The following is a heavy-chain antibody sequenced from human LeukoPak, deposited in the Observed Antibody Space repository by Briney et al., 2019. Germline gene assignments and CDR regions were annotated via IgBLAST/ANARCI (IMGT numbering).Heavy chain of an antibody. D-gene: IGHD3-22*01. J-gene: IGHJ1*01. V-gene: IGHV3-21*01. CDR1: GFTFSGDS. CDR3: ARMYDSSGYYYFQH. Sequence: GGSLRLSCAASGFTFSGDSMNWVRQAPGKGLEWVSSISSSSSYIYYADSVKGRLTISRDNAKNSLYLQMNSLRAEDTAVYYCARMYDSSGYYYFQHWGQGTLVTVSS. CDR2: ISSSSSYI.